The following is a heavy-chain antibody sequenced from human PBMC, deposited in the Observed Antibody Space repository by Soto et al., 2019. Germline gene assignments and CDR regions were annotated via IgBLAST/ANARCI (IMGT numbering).Heavy chain of an antibody. CDR3: TATPRNGMGV. Sequence: EVQLVESGGGLVQPGGSLRLACAGSGFRVSDYWMHWVRQAPGKGLVWVSRVSNEGSKEYADFVKGRFTLSKDNAKNTLYLDMDSLSVEDTALYYCTATPRNGMGVWGQGTKVTVAS. CDR1: GFRVSDYW. J-gene: IGHJ6*02. CDR2: VSNEGSK. V-gene: IGHV3-74*01.